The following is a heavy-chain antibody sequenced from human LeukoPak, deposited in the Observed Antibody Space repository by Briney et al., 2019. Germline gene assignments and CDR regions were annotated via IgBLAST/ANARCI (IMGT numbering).Heavy chain of an antibody. J-gene: IGHJ5*02. Sequence: GGSLRLSCAASGFTFSSYEMNWVRQAPGKGLEWVSYISSSGSTIYHADSVKGRFTISRDNSKNTLYLQMSSLRAEDTAVYYCVKLGIPAAIRGWFDPWGQGTLVTVSS. V-gene: IGHV3-48*03. CDR2: ISSSGSTI. D-gene: IGHD2-2*01. CDR1: GFTFSSYE. CDR3: VKLGIPAAIRGWFDP.